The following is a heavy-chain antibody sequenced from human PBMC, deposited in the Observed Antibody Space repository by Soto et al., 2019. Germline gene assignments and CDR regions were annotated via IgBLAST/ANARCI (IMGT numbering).Heavy chain of an antibody. CDR1: GYTFTNFG. CDR2: ISAYNGNT. V-gene: IGHV1-18*01. J-gene: IGHJ4*02. Sequence: ASVKVSCKASGYTFTNFGISWVRQAPGQGLEWMGWISAYNGNTNSAQKFQDRVTMTTDTSTSTAYMELRSLRSDDTALYYCARDPSGYSSSWCDYWGQGTLVTVSS. CDR3: ARDPSGYSSSWCDY. D-gene: IGHD6-13*01.